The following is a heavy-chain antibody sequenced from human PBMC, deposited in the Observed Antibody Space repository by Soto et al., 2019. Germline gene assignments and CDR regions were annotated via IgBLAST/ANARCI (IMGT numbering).Heavy chain of an antibody. CDR2: INSDGSST. CDR1: GFTFSSYW. J-gene: IGHJ6*02. Sequence: GGSLRLSCAASGFTFSSYWMHWVRQAPGKGLVWVSRINSDGSSTSYADSVKGRFTISRDNAKNTLYLQMNSLRAEDTAVYYCAREREMGFRYYYYYGMDVWGQGTTVTVSS. CDR3: AREREMGFRYYYYYGMDV. V-gene: IGHV3-74*01.